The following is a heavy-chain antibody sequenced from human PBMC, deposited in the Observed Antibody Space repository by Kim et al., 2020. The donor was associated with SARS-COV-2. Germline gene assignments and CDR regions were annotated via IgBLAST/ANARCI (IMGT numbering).Heavy chain of an antibody. V-gene: IGHV1-3*01. J-gene: IGHJ4*02. D-gene: IGHD1-1*01. Sequence: QKFQGRVTITRDASASTDYMELSSLRSGDTAVYYCARDGTTRNGGYYFDYWGQGALVTVSS. CDR3: ARDGTTRNGGYYFDY.